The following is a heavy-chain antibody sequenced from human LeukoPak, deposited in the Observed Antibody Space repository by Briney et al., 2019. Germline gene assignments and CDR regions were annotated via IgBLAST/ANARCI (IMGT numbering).Heavy chain of an antibody. J-gene: IGHJ5*02. CDR3: ATGDTYDRNGFDP. Sequence: SETLSLTCTVSGGSISSGSYFWSWIRQPAGKGLEWIGRIYTSGSTNYNPSLKSRVTISVDTSKNQFSLKLSSVTAADTAVYYCATGDTYDRNGFDPWGQGTLVTVSS. V-gene: IGHV4-61*02. CDR1: GGSISSGSYF. D-gene: IGHD3-9*01. CDR2: IYTSGST.